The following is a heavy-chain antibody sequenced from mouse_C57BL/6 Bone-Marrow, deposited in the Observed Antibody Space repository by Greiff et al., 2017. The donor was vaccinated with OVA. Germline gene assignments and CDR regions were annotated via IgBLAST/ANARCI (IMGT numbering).Heavy chain of an antibody. D-gene: IGHD1-1*01. CDR1: GYTFTSYW. J-gene: IGHJ2*01. CDR3: ARRGYYYGSSYRYYFDY. V-gene: IGHV1-64*01. Sequence: QVQLQQPGAELVKPGASVKLSCKASGYTFTSYWMHWVKQRPGQGLEWIGMIHPNSGSTNYNEKFKSKATLTVDKSSSTAYMQLSSLTSEDSAVYYCARRGYYYGSSYRYYFDYWGQGTTLTVSS. CDR2: IHPNSGST.